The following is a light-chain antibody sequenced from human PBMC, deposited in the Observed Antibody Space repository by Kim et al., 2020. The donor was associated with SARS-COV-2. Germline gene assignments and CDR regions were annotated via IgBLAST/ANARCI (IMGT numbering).Light chain of an antibody. CDR1: RGDSNYK. CDR2: VGTGGIVG. J-gene: IGLJ3*02. V-gene: IGLV9-49*01. CDR3: GADHGSGSNFVWV. Sequence: CTLSRGDSNYKGDWYQQRPGKGPRFVMRVGTGGIVGSKGDGIPDRFSVLGSGLNRYLTIKNIQEEDESDYHCGADHGSGSNFVWVFGGGTQLTVL.